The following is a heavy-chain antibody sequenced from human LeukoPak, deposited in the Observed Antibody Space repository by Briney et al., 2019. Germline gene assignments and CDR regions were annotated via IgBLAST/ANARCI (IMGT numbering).Heavy chain of an antibody. J-gene: IGHJ4*02. D-gene: IGHD3-22*01. V-gene: IGHV1-69*05. CDR2: IIPIFGTA. CDR1: GGTFSTYS. CDR3: ARAWGGDSSGYYQGGFDY. Sequence: SVKLSCKPSGGTFSTYSISWVRQAPGQGLEWMGRIIPIFGTANYAQKFHGRVTITTDESTNTAYMELSSLTSEDTAVYYCARAWGGDSSGYYQGGFDYWGQGTLVTVSS.